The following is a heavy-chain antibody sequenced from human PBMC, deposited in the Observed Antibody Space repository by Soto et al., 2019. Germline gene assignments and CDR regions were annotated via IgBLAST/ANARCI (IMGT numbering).Heavy chain of an antibody. Sequence: QVQLVQSGAEVKKPGASVKVSCKASSYTFTSYDITWVRQAPGQGLEWMGWISTYNGNTNYAQRFQGRITMTTDTSTRTAYMEMRSLRSDDTAVYYCARGTQQFDYWGQVTLVTVSS. CDR3: ARGTQQFDY. CDR2: ISTYNGNT. D-gene: IGHD6-13*01. J-gene: IGHJ4*02. V-gene: IGHV1-18*01. CDR1: SYTFTSYD.